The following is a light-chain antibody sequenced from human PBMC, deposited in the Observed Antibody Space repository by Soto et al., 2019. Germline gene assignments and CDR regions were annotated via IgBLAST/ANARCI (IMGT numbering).Light chain of an antibody. CDR1: SSNIGGNT. Sequence: QAVVTQPPSASGTPGQRVTISCTGSSSNIGGNTLNWYQQLPGTAPKLLIYRNNQRPSGVPDRFSGSKSGTSASLAISGLQSEDEADYYCAAWDDSLNGWVFGGGTKVTVL. J-gene: IGLJ3*02. CDR3: AAWDDSLNGWV. V-gene: IGLV1-44*01. CDR2: RNN.